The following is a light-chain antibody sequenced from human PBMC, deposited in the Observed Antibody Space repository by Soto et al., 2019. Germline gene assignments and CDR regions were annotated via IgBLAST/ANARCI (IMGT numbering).Light chain of an antibody. CDR3: SSYLSSSTLGF. J-gene: IGLJ1*01. V-gene: IGLV2-14*01. Sequence: QSALTEPASVSGSRGQSITISCTGTSSDVGGYNYVSWYQQNTGKAPKLMIYDVSNRPSGVSNLFSGSKSGNTASFTISGLQADDDAVYYCSSYLSSSTLGFFGTGTKVTVL. CDR2: DVS. CDR1: SSDVGGYNY.